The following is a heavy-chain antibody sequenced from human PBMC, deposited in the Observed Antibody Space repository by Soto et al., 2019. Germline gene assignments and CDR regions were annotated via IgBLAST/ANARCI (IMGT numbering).Heavy chain of an antibody. CDR1: GYTFTSHD. Sequence: GASVKVSCKASGYTFTSHDINWVRQATGQGLEWMGGMNPNSGNTGYAPKFQGRVTMTRDTSISTAYIELNSLRSEDTAVYYCAIFFKATGNNDRHALWVQGTLVTVSS. J-gene: IGHJ4*02. CDR3: AIFFKATGNNDRHAL. V-gene: IGHV1-8*01. D-gene: IGHD6-13*01. CDR2: MNPNSGNT.